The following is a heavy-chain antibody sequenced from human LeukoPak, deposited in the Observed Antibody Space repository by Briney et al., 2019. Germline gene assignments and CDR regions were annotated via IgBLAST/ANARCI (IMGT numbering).Heavy chain of an antibody. D-gene: IGHD3-10*01. CDR3: AREGKEYYGSGSPDFDY. CDR1: GFTLSSYE. V-gene: IGHV3-48*03. J-gene: IGHJ4*02. CDR2: ISSSGSTI. Sequence: GGSLRLSCAASGFTLSSYEMNWVRQAPGKGLEWGSYISSSGSTIYYADSVKGRFTISRDNAKNSLYLLMNSLRAEDTAVYYCAREGKEYYGSGSPDFDYWGQGTLVTVSS.